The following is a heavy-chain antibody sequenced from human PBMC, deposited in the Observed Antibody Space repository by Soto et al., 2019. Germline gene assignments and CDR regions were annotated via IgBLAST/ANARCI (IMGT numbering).Heavy chain of an antibody. V-gene: IGHV1-69*01. D-gene: IGHD2-2*01. Sequence: QVQLVQSGAEVKKPGSSVRVSGKASGGTFASYAISWGRRAPGQGLEWMGGIIPISDTTNYAQKSQGRVTITADESTSTAYMELSSLRSEDTAVYYCARSQGSSTSLEIYYYYYYGMDVWGQGTTVTVSS. CDR1: GGTFASYA. CDR2: IIPISDTT. J-gene: IGHJ6*02. CDR3: ARSQGSSTSLEIYYYYYYGMDV.